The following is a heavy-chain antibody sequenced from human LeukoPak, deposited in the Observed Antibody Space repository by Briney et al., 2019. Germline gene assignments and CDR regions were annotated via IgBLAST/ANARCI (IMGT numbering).Heavy chain of an antibody. CDR1: GFTFSSRDW. CDR2: IKQDGSEK. J-gene: IGHJ4*02. CDR3: ARGSGYSYGFTGRERTKSRLDY. Sequence: GGSLRLSCVASGFTFSSRDWMTWVRQAPGKGLEWVANIKQDGSEKNYVDSVKGRFTISRDNAKNSVDLQMNSLRVEDTAVYYCARGSGYSYGFTGRERTKSRLDYWGQGTLVTVSS. D-gene: IGHD5-18*01. V-gene: IGHV3-7*01.